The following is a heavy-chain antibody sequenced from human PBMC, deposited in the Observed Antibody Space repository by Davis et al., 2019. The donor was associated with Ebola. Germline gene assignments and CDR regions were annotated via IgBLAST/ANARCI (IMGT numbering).Heavy chain of an antibody. D-gene: IGHD1-1*01. CDR3: ARSKPSTGYLVPHFDY. CDR1: GYTFTGYY. Sequence: ASVKVSCKASGYTFTGYYMHWVRQAPGQGLEWMGWINPNSGGTNYAQKFQGRVTMTRDTSISTAYMELSRLRSDDTAVYYCARSKPSTGYLVPHFDYWGQGTLVTVSS. CDR2: INPNSGGT. J-gene: IGHJ4*02. V-gene: IGHV1-2*02.